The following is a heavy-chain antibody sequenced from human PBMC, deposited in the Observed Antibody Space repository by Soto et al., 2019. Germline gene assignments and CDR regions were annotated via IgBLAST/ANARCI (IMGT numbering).Heavy chain of an antibody. J-gene: IGHJ5*02. V-gene: IGHV1-18*01. CDR2: ISVYNGNT. D-gene: IGHD2-15*01. CDR1: GYTFVNYD. Sequence: ASVKVSCKASGYTFVNYDISWVRQAPGQGLEWMGWISVYNGNTNYAQKVQGRVTMTTDTSTSTAYMELRSLRSDDTAVYYCARRVVVLTSDWLDPWGQGTLVTVSS. CDR3: ARRVVVLTSDWLDP.